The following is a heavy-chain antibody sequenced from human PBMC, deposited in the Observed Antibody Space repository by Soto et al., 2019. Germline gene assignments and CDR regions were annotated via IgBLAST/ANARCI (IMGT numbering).Heavy chain of an antibody. V-gene: IGHV4-30-2*01. Sequence: SETLSLTCAVSGGSISSGGYSWSWIRQPPGKGLEWIGYIYHSGSTYYNPSLKSRVTISVDRSKNQFSLKLSSVTAADTAMYYCVRMGFSGGGYLSYYYYGMDIWGQGTTVTVSS. CDR1: GGSISSGGYS. CDR2: IYHSGST. CDR3: VRMGFSGGGYLSYYYYGMDI. D-gene: IGHD5-12*01. J-gene: IGHJ6*02.